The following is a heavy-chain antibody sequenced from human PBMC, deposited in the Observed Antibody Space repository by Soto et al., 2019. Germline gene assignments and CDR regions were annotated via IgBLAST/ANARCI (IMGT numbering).Heavy chain of an antibody. Sequence: QVQLVESGGGVVQPGRSLRLSCAASGFTFSSTGMHWVRQAPCKGLEWVAVISYDGSNKYYADSVKGRFTTSRDNSNNMLYLQMNSLRAEDTAVYYCAKRHSAGWYYLDYWGQGTLVTVSS. J-gene: IGHJ4*02. D-gene: IGHD6-19*01. CDR2: ISYDGSNK. CDR1: GFTFSSTG. V-gene: IGHV3-30*18. CDR3: AKRHSAGWYYLDY.